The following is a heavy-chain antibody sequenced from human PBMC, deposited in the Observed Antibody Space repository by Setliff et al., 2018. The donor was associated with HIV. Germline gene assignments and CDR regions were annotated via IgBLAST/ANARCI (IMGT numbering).Heavy chain of an antibody. D-gene: IGHD4-4*01. Sequence: GGSLSLSCAASGFTFSSYNMNWVRQAPGKGLEWVSCISSSSSYMYYADSVKGRFTISRDNGKNSLYLQMNSLRAEDTAVYYCARAPFPRLQGTVSDIWGPGTMVTVSS. CDR3: ARAPFPRLQGTVSDI. J-gene: IGHJ3*02. CDR1: GFTFSSYN. CDR2: ISSSSSYM. V-gene: IGHV3-21*01.